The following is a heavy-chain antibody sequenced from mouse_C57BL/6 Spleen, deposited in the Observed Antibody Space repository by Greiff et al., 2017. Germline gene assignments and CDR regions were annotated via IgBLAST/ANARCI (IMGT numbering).Heavy chain of an antibody. CDR1: GFNIKDDY. CDR2: IDPENGDT. V-gene: IGHV14-4*01. J-gene: IGHJ2*01. D-gene: IGHD4-1*01. CDR3: TYLGGNFDY. Sequence: VQLQQSGAELVRPGASVKLSCTASGFNIKDDYMHWVKQRPEQGLEWIGWIDPENGDTEYASKFQGKATITADPSSNTAYLQLSSLTSEDTAVYYCTYLGGNFDYWGQGTTLTVSS.